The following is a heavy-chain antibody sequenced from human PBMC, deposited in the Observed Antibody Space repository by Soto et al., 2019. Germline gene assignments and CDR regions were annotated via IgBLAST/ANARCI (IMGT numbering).Heavy chain of an antibody. J-gene: IGHJ2*01. CDR1: GFTFSSYA. CDR3: ATRGGGATVWWYFDL. V-gene: IGHV3-23*01. CDR2: ISGSGGST. D-gene: IGHD1-26*01. Sequence: EVQLLESGGGLVQPGGSLRLSCAASGFTFSSYAMSWVRQAPGKGLEWVSAISGSGGSTYYADSVKGRFTISRDNSKNTLYLQMNSLRAEDTAVYYCATRGGGATVWWYFDLWGRGTLVTVSS.